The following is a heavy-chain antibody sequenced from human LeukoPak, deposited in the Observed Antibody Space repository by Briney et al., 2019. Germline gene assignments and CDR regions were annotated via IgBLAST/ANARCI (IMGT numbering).Heavy chain of an antibody. D-gene: IGHD5-18*01. CDR1: GGSISSGSYY. Sequence: SQTLSLTCTVSGGSISSGSYYWSWIRQPAGKGLEWIGRIYTSGSTNYNPSLKSRVTISVDTSKNQFSLKLSSVTAADTAVYYCARGGYSYGYRGNWFDPWGQGTLVTVSS. CDR3: ARGGYSYGYRGNWFDP. J-gene: IGHJ5*02. V-gene: IGHV4-61*02. CDR2: IYTSGST.